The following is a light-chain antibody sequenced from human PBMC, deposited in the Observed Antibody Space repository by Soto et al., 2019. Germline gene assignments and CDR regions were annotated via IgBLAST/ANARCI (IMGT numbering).Light chain of an antibody. CDR2: AAS. J-gene: IGKJ1*01. Sequence: ALRMTQSPSSLSASTGDRVTITCRASQGISSYLAWYQQKPGKAPKLLIYAASTLQSGVPSRFRGSGSGTDFTLTISCLQSEDFATYYCQQYYSYPPTFGQGTKVEIK. CDR3: QQYYSYPPT. V-gene: IGKV1-8*01. CDR1: QGISSY.